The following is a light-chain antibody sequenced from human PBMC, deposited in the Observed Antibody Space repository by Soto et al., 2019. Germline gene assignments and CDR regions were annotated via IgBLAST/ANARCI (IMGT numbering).Light chain of an antibody. V-gene: IGLV4-69*01. CDR1: SGHSNYA. CDR2: LNSDGSY. CDR3: QTWGTGIHV. Sequence: QSVLTQSPSASASLGASVKLTCTLSSGHSNYAIAWHQQQPEKGPRYLMKLNSDGSYFKGDGIPDRFSGSSSGAERYLTISSLQSEDEADYYCQTWGTGIHVFGTGTKVTVL. J-gene: IGLJ1*01.